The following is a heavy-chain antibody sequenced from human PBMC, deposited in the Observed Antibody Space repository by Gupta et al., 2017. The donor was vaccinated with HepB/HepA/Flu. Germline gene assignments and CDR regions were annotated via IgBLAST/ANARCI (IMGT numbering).Heavy chain of an antibody. D-gene: IGHD5-12*01. CDR1: GFTFSNSY. J-gene: IGHJ4*02. CDR3: VSPGIYTSSSEGGYLDY. V-gene: IGHV3-7*01. Sequence: EVKLVESGGGLVQPGGSLRLSCAASGFTFSNSYMTWVRQAPGKGLEWGANIKREGSDKFYVGSVRGRFTISRDNAKNSLFLQRNSLRVEDTAVYYCVSPGIYTSSSEGGYLDYWGQGTLVTVSS. CDR2: IKREGSDK.